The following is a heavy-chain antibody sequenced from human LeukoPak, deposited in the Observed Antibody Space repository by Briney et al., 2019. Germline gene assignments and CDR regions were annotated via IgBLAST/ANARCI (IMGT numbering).Heavy chain of an antibody. V-gene: IGHV3-23*01. J-gene: IGHJ3*02. CDR3: ARIPRISGHDAFDI. Sequence: PGGSLRLSCAASGFTFSNYAMSWVRQAPGKGLEWVSAISGSGGSTYYADSVKGRFTISRDNSKNTLFLQMNSLRAEDTALYLCARIPRISGHDAFDIWGLGTMVIVSS. CDR1: GFTFSNYA. D-gene: IGHD1-26*01. CDR2: ISGSGGST.